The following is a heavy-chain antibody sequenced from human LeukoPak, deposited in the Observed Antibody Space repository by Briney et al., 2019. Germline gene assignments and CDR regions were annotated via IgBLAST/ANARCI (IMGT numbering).Heavy chain of an antibody. V-gene: IGHV4-30-2*01. J-gene: IGHJ3*02. CDR1: GGSISSGGYY. CDR3: ARTCSSTSCYFSDAFDI. D-gene: IGHD2-2*01. Sequence: SETLSLTCTVSGGSISSGGYYWSWIRQPPGKGLEWIGYIYHSGSTYYNPSLKSRVTISVDRSKNQFSLKLSSVTAADTAVYYCARTCSSTSCYFSDAFDIWGQGTMVTVSS. CDR2: IYHSGST.